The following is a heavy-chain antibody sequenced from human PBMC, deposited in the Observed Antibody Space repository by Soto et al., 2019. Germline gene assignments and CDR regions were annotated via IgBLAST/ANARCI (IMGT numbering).Heavy chain of an antibody. D-gene: IGHD2-8*01. Sequence: PXETLSLTCTVAGGSISSGGYYWSWIRQHPGKGLEWIGYIYYSGSTYYNPSLKSRVTISVDTSKNQFSLKLSSVTAADTAVYYCARDPRYCTNGVCYFSFLGFDYWGQGTLVTVSS. CDR2: IYYSGST. CDR1: GGSISSGGYY. CDR3: ARDPRYCTNGVCYFSFLGFDY. V-gene: IGHV4-31*03. J-gene: IGHJ4*02.